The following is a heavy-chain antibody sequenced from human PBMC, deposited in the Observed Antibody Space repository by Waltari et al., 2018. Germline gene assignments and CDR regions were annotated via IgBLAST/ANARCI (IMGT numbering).Heavy chain of an antibody. Sequence: QVQLQESGPGLVKPSETLSLTCAVSGYSLSSGYYWGWIRQPPGKGLEWIGSIYHSGSTYYNPSLKSRVTISVDTSKNQFSLKLSSVTAADTAVYYCARSSVPAATAFDYCGQGTLVTVSS. CDR2: IYHSGST. D-gene: IGHD2-2*01. J-gene: IGHJ4*02. CDR3: ARSSVPAATAFDY. V-gene: IGHV4-38-2*01. CDR1: GYSLSSGYY.